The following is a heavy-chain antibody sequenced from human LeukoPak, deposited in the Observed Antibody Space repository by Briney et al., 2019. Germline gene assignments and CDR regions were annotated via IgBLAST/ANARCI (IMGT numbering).Heavy chain of an antibody. Sequence: EGSLRLSCAASGFTFSSYGMQWVRQAPGKGLEWVAFIRYDRSNKYYADSVKGRFAISRDNSKNTLYLQMNSLRAEDTAVYYCAKDTSRSLEWLFDAFDIWGQGTMVTVSS. D-gene: IGHD3-3*01. CDR3: AKDTSRSLEWLFDAFDI. CDR1: GFTFSSYG. CDR2: IRYDRSNK. J-gene: IGHJ3*02. V-gene: IGHV3-30*02.